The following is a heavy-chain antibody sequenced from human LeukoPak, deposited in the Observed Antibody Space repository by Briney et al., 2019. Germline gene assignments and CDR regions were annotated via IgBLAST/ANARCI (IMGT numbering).Heavy chain of an antibody. Sequence: SHTLSLTCTVSGGSISSSNYYWGWIRQPPGKGLEWIGSIYYSGSTYYSPSLKSRVTISVDTSKNQFSLKLSCVTAADTAVYYCARPQIRYCSGGACSNDGSDSWGQGNLVTVSS. CDR3: ARPQIRYCSGGACSNDGSDS. CDR1: GGSISSSNYY. D-gene: IGHD2-15*01. J-gene: IGHJ4*02. V-gene: IGHV4-39*07. CDR2: IYYSGST.